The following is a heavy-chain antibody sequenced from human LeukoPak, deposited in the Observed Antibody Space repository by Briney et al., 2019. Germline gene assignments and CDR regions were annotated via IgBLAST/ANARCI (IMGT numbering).Heavy chain of an antibody. J-gene: IGHJ4*02. Sequence: SVKVSCKASGYTFTGYYMHWVRQAPGQGLEWMGGIIPIFGTANYAQKFQGRVTITADESTSTAYMELSSLRSEDTAVYYCASQRVYYFDYWGQGTLVTVSS. CDR1: GYTFTGYY. V-gene: IGHV1-69*13. CDR2: IIPIFGTA. CDR3: ASQRVYYFDY.